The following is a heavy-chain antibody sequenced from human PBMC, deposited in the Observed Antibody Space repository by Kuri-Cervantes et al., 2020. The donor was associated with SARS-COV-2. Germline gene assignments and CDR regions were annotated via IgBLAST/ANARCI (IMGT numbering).Heavy chain of an antibody. CDR3: AWLTDYGVPFDY. J-gene: IGHJ4*02. Sequence: SVKVSCKASGGTFSSYAISWVRQAPGQGLEWMGGIIPIFGTANYAQKFQGRVTITADESTSTAYMELSSLRSEDTAVYYCAWLTDYGVPFDYWGQGTLVTVSS. D-gene: IGHD4-17*01. V-gene: IGHV1-69*13. CDR1: GGTFSSYA. CDR2: IIPIFGTA.